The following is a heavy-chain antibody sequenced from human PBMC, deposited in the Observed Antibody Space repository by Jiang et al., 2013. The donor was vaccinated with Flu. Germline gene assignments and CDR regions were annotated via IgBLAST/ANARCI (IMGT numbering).Heavy chain of an antibody. CDR3: ARVPNTADSSGYYYYGPWYFDL. CDR2: IYYSGST. D-gene: IGHD3-22*01. CDR1: GGSISSYY. Sequence: GSGLVKPSETLSLTCTVSGGSISSYYWSWIRQPPGKGLEWIGYIYYSGSTNYNPSLKSRVTISVDTSKNQFSLKLSSVTAADTAVYYCARVPNTADSSGYYYYGPWYFDLWGRGTLVTVSS. J-gene: IGHJ2*01. V-gene: IGHV4-59*01.